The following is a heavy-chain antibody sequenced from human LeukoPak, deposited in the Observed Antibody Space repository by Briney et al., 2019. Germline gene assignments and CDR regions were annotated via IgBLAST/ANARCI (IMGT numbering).Heavy chain of an antibody. CDR3: ARDGWAAVTTWCGY. Sequence: GGSLRLSCAASGFTFSSYSMNWVRQAPGKGLEWVSYISSGSHTIYYADSVKGRFTISRDYAKNSLYLQMNSLRAEDMAVYYCARDGWAAVTTWCGYWGQGTLVTVSS. V-gene: IGHV3-48*01. CDR1: GFTFSSYS. CDR2: ISSGSHTI. J-gene: IGHJ4*02. D-gene: IGHD4-17*01.